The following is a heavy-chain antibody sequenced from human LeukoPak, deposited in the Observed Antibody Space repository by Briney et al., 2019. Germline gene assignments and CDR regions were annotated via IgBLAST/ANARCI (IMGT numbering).Heavy chain of an antibody. D-gene: IGHD3-10*01. CDR2: INHSGSA. Sequence: GSLRLSCAASGFTFSSFNMNWVRQAPGKGLEWIGDINHSGSANYNPSLKSRVTMSVDTSKKHFSLKLTSVTAADTAVYYCARRYPSVRGVNLRPQEVRKYYFDYWGQGNLVTVSS. CDR3: ARRYPSVRGVNLRPQEVRKYYFDY. V-gene: IGHV4-34*01. J-gene: IGHJ4*02. CDR1: GFTFSSFN.